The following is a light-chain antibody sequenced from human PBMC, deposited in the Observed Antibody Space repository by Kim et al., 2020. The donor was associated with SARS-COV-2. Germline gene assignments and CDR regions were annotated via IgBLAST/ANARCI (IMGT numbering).Light chain of an antibody. Sequence: GRTVTLTCGLTSGSVSTSYYPSWYQQTPGQAPRTLIYTTNTRSSGVPDRFSGCILGNKAALTITGAQTDDEDGYHCVLYMGSGIWVFGGGTQLTVL. J-gene: IGLJ3*02. V-gene: IGLV8-61*01. CDR2: TTN. CDR1: SGSVSTSYY. CDR3: VLYMGSGIWV.